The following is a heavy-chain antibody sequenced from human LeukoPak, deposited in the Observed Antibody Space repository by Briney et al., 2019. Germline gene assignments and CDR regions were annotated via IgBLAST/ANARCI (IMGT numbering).Heavy chain of an antibody. Sequence: GASVKVSCKSSGYTFTGYYMHWVRQAPGQGLEWMGWINPNSGGTNYAQKFQGRVTMTRDTSISTAYMELSRLRSDDTAVYYCARDRGKQWLDQGFDSWGQGPWSPSPQ. CDR2: INPNSGGT. V-gene: IGHV1-2*02. J-gene: IGHJ4*02. CDR1: GYTFTGYY. D-gene: IGHD6-19*01. CDR3: ARDRGKQWLDQGFDS.